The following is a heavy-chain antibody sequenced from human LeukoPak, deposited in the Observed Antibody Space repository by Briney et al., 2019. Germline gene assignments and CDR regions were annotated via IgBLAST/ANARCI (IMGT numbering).Heavy chain of an antibody. CDR3: AIDSSSSSSYFDY. Sequence: PSETLSLTCDVSGYSVSSGYYRGWVRQPPGKGLEWIGSIYHSGSTYYKPSLKSRVTISVDTSRNQFSLKLSSVTAADTAVYYCAIDSSSSSSYFDYWGQGTLVAVSS. D-gene: IGHD6-6*01. J-gene: IGHJ4*02. CDR1: GYSVSSGYY. CDR2: IYHSGST. V-gene: IGHV4-38-2*01.